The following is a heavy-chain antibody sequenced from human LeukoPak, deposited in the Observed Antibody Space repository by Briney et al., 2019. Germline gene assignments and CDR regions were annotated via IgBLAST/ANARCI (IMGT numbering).Heavy chain of an antibody. Sequence: ASVKVSCKASGYTFTSYGISWVRQAPGQGLEWMGIINPSGGSTSYAQKFQGRVTMTRDTSTSTVYMELSSLRSEDTAVYYCARDWSYYYDSSGYENWFDPWGQGTLVTVSS. CDR1: GYTFTSYG. J-gene: IGHJ5*02. D-gene: IGHD3-22*01. CDR2: INPSGGST. V-gene: IGHV1-46*01. CDR3: ARDWSYYYDSSGYENWFDP.